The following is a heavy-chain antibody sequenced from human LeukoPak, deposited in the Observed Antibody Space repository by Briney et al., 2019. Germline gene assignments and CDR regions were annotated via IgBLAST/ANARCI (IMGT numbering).Heavy chain of an antibody. J-gene: IGHJ5*02. CDR2: IYYSGST. CDR1: GGSISSGDYY. V-gene: IGHV4-30-4*01. D-gene: IGHD6-6*01. CDR3: ARVVAAARPSNNWFDP. Sequence: SETLSLTCTVSGGSISSGDYYWSWIRQPPGKGLEWIGYIYYSGSTYYNPSLKSRVTISADTSKNQFSLKLSSVTAADTAVYYCARVVAAARPSNNWFDPWGQGTLVTVSS.